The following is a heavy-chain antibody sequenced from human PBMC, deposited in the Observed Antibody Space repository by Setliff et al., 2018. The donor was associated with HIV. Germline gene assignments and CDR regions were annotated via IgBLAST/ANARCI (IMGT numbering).Heavy chain of an antibody. CDR1: GGSFSGYY. Sequence: LSLTCSVSGGSFSGYYWSWIRQPPGKGLEWIGYIYVYNSERTNYNPSLTSRVTISVDTSRNQFSLKLTSVTAADTAIYYCARAVNFDYWGQGTQVTV. V-gene: IGHV4-59*01. J-gene: IGHJ4*02. CDR2: IYVYNSERT. CDR3: ARAVNFDY. D-gene: IGHD6-19*01.